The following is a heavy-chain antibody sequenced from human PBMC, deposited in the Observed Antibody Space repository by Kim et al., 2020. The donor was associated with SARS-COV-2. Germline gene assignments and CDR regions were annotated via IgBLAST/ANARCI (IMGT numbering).Heavy chain of an antibody. D-gene: IGHD6-19*01. CDR3: AREDNGGWAFGFRN. J-gene: IGHJ4*02. V-gene: IGHV1-2*06. Sequence: ASVKVSCKASADTLSVYYIHWVRQAPGQGLEWMGRNNPNSGGTKYAQNFQGRVTMTRDTSTSGAYMEVNSLRSDDTAVYYCAREDNGGWAFGFRNWGQGTLITVSS. CDR2: NNPNSGGT. CDR1: ADTLSVYY.